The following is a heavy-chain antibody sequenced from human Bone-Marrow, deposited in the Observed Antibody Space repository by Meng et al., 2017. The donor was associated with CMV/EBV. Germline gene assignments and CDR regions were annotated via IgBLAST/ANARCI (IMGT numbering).Heavy chain of an antibody. J-gene: IGHJ4*02. Sequence: ASVKVSCKASGYTFTGYYMHWVRQAPGQGLEWMGGINPNTGAANYAPKFQGRVTMTRDTSISTAFMDLSRLTADDTAVYYCARGRDYWGQGTLVTVSS. V-gene: IGHV1-2*02. CDR1: GYTFTGYY. CDR3: ARGRDY. CDR2: INPNTGAA.